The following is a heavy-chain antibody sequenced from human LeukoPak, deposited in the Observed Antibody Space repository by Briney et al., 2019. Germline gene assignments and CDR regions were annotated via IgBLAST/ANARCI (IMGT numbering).Heavy chain of an antibody. V-gene: IGHV3-15*01. Sequence: GGSLRLSSAASGFTFCNAWMCWVRHAPRKGLEWVGRIKSKTDGGTTDYAAPVKGRFTISRDDSKNTLYLQMNSLKTEDTAVYYCTTGTDRRDGYNYYYYYGMDVWGQGTTVTVSS. CDR3: TTGTDRRDGYNYYYYYGMDV. CDR1: GFTFCNAW. D-gene: IGHD5-24*01. CDR2: IKSKTDGGTT. J-gene: IGHJ6*02.